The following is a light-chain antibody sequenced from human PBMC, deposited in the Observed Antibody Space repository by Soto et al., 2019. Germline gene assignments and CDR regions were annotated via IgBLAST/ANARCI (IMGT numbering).Light chain of an antibody. J-gene: IGKJ1*01. V-gene: IGKV3-20*01. CDR1: QSVSNNY. CDR2: GAS. Sequence: EIVLTQSPDTLSLSPGERATLSCRASQSVSNNYLAWYQQKPGQAPSLLIYGASSRATGIPDRFSGSGSGTDFTLTISRLEPEDFAVYYCQQFGSSPWTFGQGTKVE. CDR3: QQFGSSPWT.